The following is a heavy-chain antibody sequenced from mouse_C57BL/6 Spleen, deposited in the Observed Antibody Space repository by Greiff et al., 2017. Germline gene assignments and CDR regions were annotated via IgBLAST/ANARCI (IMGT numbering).Heavy chain of an antibody. J-gene: IGHJ1*03. D-gene: IGHD4-1*01. CDR1: GYAFSSSW. Sequence: QVQLQQSGPELVKPGASVKISCKASGYAFSSSWMNWVKQRPGKGLEWIGRIYPGDGDTNYNGKFKGKATLTADKSSSTAYMQLSSLTSEDSAVYVCARWGNWEWYFDVWGTGTTVTVSS. CDR2: IYPGDGDT. CDR3: ARWGNWEWYFDV. V-gene: IGHV1-82*01.